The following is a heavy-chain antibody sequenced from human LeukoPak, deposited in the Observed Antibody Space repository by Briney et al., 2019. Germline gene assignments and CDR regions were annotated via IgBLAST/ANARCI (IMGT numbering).Heavy chain of an antibody. J-gene: IGHJ4*02. CDR3: TRTIAGYIDY. D-gene: IGHD2-2*02. V-gene: IGHV6-1*01. CDR1: GDSVSSNSAA. Sequence: SQTLSLTCAISGDSVSSNSAAWDWIRQSPSRGLEWLGRTYYRSKWYYGYAVSVKSRITINPDTSKNQFSLQLNSVAPEDTAIYYCTRTIAGYIDYWGQGTLVTVSS. CDR2: TYYRSKWYY.